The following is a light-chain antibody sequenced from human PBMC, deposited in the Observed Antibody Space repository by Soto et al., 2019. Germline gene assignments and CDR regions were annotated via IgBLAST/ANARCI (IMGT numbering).Light chain of an antibody. CDR1: QSVLYSSNNKNY. CDR2: AAS. V-gene: IGKV4-1*01. Sequence: DIVMTHSPDSLAVSLGERATINCKCRQSVLYSSNNKNYLAWYQQKPGQPPKLLIYAASTRQTGVPDRFSGRGSGTDFTLTISSLQAEDVAVYYCQQYYSTPWTFGQGTKVDIK. J-gene: IGKJ1*01. CDR3: QQYYSTPWT.